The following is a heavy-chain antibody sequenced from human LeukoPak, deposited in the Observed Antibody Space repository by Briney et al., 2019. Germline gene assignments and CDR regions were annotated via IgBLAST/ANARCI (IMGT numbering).Heavy chain of an antibody. Sequence: SETLSLTCTVSGDSISLYYWSWIRQPPGKGLEWIGYIYYSGSTDYSPSLTSRVTISIDTSKNQLSLKLDSVTAADTAVYFCARDAGGPRNFWGQGTLVTVSS. CDR2: IYYSGST. CDR3: ARDAGGPRNF. J-gene: IGHJ4*02. V-gene: IGHV4-59*01. D-gene: IGHD2-8*02. CDR1: GDSISLYY.